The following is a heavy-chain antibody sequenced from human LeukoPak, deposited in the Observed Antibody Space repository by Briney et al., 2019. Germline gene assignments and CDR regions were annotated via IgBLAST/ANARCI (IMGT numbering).Heavy chain of an antibody. CDR1: GFTFSNAW. Sequence: GGSLRLSCAASGFTFSNAWMSWVRQAPGKGLEWVAFIRYEGNEKYYADSVKGRFTISRDNSKNTLYLEMNSLRDEDTAVYYCAKDLMRDRWFGESWGQGTLVTVSS. J-gene: IGHJ5*02. D-gene: IGHD3-10*01. CDR3: AKDLMRDRWFGES. CDR2: IRYEGNEK. V-gene: IGHV3-30*02.